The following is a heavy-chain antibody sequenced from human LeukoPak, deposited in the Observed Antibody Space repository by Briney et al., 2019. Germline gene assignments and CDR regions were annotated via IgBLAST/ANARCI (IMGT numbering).Heavy chain of an antibody. Sequence: SETLSLTCSVSGPSVTSGGFYWGWLRQPPGKGLQWLATVYYTGSTYYNPSLRSRVTISIDTSKNQFSLSLSSLIAADTAVYYCARHSGSGSLSRPFDPWGQGTLVTVSS. CDR3: ARHSGSGSLSRPFDP. J-gene: IGHJ5*02. CDR2: VYYTGST. D-gene: IGHD3-10*01. V-gene: IGHV4-39*01. CDR1: GPSVTSGGFY.